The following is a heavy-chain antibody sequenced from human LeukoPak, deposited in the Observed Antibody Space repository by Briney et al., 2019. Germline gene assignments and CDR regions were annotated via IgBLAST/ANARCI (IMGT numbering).Heavy chain of an antibody. J-gene: IGHJ4*02. CDR1: GGSISSYY. CDR2: IYYSGST. CDR3: ARVGRESACSGRLEYYFDY. Sequence: PSETLSLTCTVSGGSISSYYWSWIRQPPGKGLEWIGYIYYSGSTNYNPSLKSRVTISVDTSKNQFSLKLSSVTAADTAVYYCARVGRESACSGRLEYYFDYWGQGTLVTVSS. V-gene: IGHV4-59*01. D-gene: IGHD1-26*01.